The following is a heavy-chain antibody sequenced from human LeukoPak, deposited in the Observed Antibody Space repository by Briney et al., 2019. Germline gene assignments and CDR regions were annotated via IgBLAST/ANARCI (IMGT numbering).Heavy chain of an antibody. V-gene: IGHV3-7*01. Sequence: GGSLRLSCEASKFIFSNYWMSWVRQAPGKGLEWVAYIKKTGSETYYVDSVKGRFTITRDNDRNSVFLQMNSLRAEDTAVYYCAREDGYCSGGNCYSYFDSWGQGTLVTVSS. CDR2: IKKTGSET. CDR3: AREDGYCSGGNCYSYFDS. D-gene: IGHD2-15*01. J-gene: IGHJ4*02. CDR1: KFIFSNYW.